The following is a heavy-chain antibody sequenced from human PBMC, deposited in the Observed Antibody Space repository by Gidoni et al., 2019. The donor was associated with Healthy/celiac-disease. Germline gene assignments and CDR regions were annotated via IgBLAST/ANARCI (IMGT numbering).Heavy chain of an antibody. CDR3: AKDGGYCSGGSCYSYYGMDV. Sequence: EVQLVESGGGVVQPGGALRLSCAASGFTFADYAMHWVRQAPGKGLEWVSLISGDGGSTYYADSVKGRFTISRDNSKNSLYLQMNSLRTEDTALYYCAKDGGYCSGGSCYSYYGMDVWGQGTTVTVSS. J-gene: IGHJ6*02. D-gene: IGHD2-15*01. CDR2: ISGDGGST. V-gene: IGHV3-43*02. CDR1: GFTFADYA.